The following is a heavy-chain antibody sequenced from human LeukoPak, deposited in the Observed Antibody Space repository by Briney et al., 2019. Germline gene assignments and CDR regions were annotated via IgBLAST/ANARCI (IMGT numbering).Heavy chain of an antibody. D-gene: IGHD3-3*01. J-gene: IGHJ4*02. Sequence: SETLSLTCAVYGGSFSGYYWSWIRQPPGKGLEWIGEINLSGSTNYNPSLKSRVTISVDTSKNQFSLKLSSVTAADTAVYYCARHRITIFGVVRYYFDYWGQGTLVTVSS. CDR2: INLSGST. CDR1: GGSFSGYY. V-gene: IGHV4-34*01. CDR3: ARHRITIFGVVRYYFDY.